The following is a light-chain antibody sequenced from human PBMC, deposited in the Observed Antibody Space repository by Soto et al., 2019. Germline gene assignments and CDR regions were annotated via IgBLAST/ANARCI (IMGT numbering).Light chain of an antibody. J-gene: IGKJ5*01. CDR1: QTISTI. Sequence: IQVTESPSSVASSLGDTVTITCRATQTISTILNWYQHKPGKAPNLLIYAASSLQSGVPSRFSGSGSGTDFTLTITTLQPEDVGIYYCQQCNATPLSFGQGIRLEIK. V-gene: IGKV1-39*01. CDR3: QQCNATPLS. CDR2: AAS.